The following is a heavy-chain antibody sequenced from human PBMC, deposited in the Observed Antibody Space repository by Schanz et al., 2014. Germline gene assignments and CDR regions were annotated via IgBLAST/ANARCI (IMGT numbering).Heavy chain of an antibody. CDR3: ARDRVSFVRGPLGVD. V-gene: IGHV1-18*01. CDR1: GYTFTSYD. Sequence: QVQLVQSGAEVKKPGASVRVSCKASGYTFTSYDINWVRQATGQGLEWMGWISGYNGDTNYAPKFQDRVTMTTDTSTGITSLELRNLKSDDTAVYYCARDRVSFVRGPLGVDWGQGTLVTVSS. D-gene: IGHD3-10*01. J-gene: IGHJ4*02. CDR2: ISGYNGDT.